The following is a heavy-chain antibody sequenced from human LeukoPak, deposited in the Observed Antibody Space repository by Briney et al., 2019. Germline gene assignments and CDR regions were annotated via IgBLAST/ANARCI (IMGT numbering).Heavy chain of an antibody. CDR3: ARRGYYDSSGYFDY. Sequence: GGSLRLSCAASGFTFSNYAMSWVRQAPGKGLGWVSGLSGSGHSTYYADSVKGRFTISRDNSKNTLYLQMNSLRAEDTAVYYCARRGYYDSSGYFDYWGQGTLVTVSS. J-gene: IGHJ4*02. CDR1: GFTFSNYA. CDR2: LSGSGHST. D-gene: IGHD3-22*01. V-gene: IGHV3-23*01.